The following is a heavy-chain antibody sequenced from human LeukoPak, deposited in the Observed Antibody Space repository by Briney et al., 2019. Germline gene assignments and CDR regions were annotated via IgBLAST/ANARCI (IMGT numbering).Heavy chain of an antibody. Sequence: PETLSLTCAVSGYSISSGYYWGWIRQPPGKGLEWIGSIYHSGSTYYNPSLKSRVTISVDTSKNQFSLKLSSVTAADTAVYYCARGIPPRGGHFDYWGQGTLVTVSS. CDR1: GYSISSGYY. V-gene: IGHV4-38-2*01. D-gene: IGHD3-16*01. CDR3: ARGIPPRGGHFDY. J-gene: IGHJ4*02. CDR2: IYHSGST.